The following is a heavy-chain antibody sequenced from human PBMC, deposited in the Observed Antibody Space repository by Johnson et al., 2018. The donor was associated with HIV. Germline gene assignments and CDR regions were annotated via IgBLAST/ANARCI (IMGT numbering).Heavy chain of an antibody. CDR2: ISHDGSNK. CDR3: AREDESSGYAGTFDI. CDR1: GFTLSSNP. V-gene: IGHV3-30*04. J-gene: IGHJ3*02. D-gene: IGHD3-22*01. Sequence: QVQLVESGGGVVQPGRSLRLSCAASGFTLSSNPLHWVRQAPGRGLEWLGLISHDGSNKQYADSVKGRVTISRDISTNTLDLQMNSLRPEDTGFYYWAREDESSGYAGTFDIWGQGTLVTVSS.